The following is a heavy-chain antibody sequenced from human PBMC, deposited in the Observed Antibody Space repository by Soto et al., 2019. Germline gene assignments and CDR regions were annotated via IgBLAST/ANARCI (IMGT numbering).Heavy chain of an antibody. D-gene: IGHD3-16*01. J-gene: IGHJ4*02. V-gene: IGHV3-66*01. Sequence: EVQLVESGGGLVQPGGSLRPSCAASGFTVSSNHMSWVRQAPGKGLEWVSLIYSGGSTYYADSVKGRFTFSRDNSQNTLYLQMNSLRAEDTAVYYCAGPGEQHRYWGQGTLVTVSS. CDR2: IYSGGST. CDR1: GFTVSSNH. CDR3: AGPGEQHRY.